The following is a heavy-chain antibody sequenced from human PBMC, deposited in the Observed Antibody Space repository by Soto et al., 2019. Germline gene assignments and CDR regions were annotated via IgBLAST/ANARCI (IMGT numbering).Heavy chain of an antibody. V-gene: IGHV4-34*01. J-gene: IGHJ4*02. CDR1: GGSFIVYS. CDR2: INHSGSA. Sequence: QVRRQKGGQGRLKPSETLSLTCAVYGGSFIVYSWGWIRQSPGTGLEWIGEINHSGSANYNPSLKSRVTISVDTSKNQFSLKLYSVTAADAAVYYCARVSDYWSQGTLVTVSS. CDR3: ARVSDY.